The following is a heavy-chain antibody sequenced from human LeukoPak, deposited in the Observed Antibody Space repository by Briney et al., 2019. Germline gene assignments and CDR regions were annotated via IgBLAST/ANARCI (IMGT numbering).Heavy chain of an antibody. CDR2: INPNSGGT. V-gene: IGHV1-2*02. CDR1: GYTFTGYY. CDR3: ARDRARGYSGYDSPWFDP. D-gene: IGHD5-12*01. Sequence: EASVNVSCKASGYTFTGYYMHWVRQAPGQGLEWMGWINPNSGGTNYAQKFQGRVTMTRDTSISTAYMELSRLRSDDTAVYYCARDRARGYSGYDSPWFDPWGQGTLVTVSS. J-gene: IGHJ5*02.